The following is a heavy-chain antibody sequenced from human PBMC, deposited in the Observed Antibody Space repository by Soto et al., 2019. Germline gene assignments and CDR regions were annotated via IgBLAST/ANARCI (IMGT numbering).Heavy chain of an antibody. CDR2: IIPIFGTA. Sequence: GASVKVSCKASGGTFSSYAISWVRQAPGQGLEWMGGIIPIFGTANYAQKFQGRVTITADESTSTAYMELSSLRSEDTAVYYCFIKGDWSFDYWGQGTLVTVSS. J-gene: IGHJ4*02. CDR3: FIKGDWSFDY. D-gene: IGHD3-9*01. V-gene: IGHV1-69*13. CDR1: GGTFSSYA.